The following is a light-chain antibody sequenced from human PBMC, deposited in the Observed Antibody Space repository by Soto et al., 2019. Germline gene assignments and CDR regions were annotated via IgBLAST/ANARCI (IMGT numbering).Light chain of an antibody. J-gene: IGKJ5*01. CDR3: QQYNNWPPIT. CDR1: QSVSSN. CDR2: GAS. V-gene: IGKV3-15*01. Sequence: EIVMTQSPVTPSVSPGERATLSCRASQSVSSNLAWYQQKPGQAPRLLIHGASTRATGIPVRFSGSGSGTEFTLTISSLQSEDFAIYYCQQYNNWPPITFGQGTRLEIK.